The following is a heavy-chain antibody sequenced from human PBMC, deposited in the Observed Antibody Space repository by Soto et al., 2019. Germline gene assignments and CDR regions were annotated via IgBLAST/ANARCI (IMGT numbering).Heavy chain of an antibody. J-gene: IGHJ4*02. CDR1: GGTFSSYA. Sequence: QVQLVQSGAEVKKPGSSVKVSCKASGGTFSSYAISWVRQAPGQGLEWMGGIIPIFGTANYAQKFQGRVTITTDKSKSTAYMELSRLRSEDTAVYYCSLNYDILTGYSSWGQGTLVTVSS. D-gene: IGHD3-9*01. CDR3: SLNYDILTGYSS. CDR2: IIPIFGTA. V-gene: IGHV1-69*06.